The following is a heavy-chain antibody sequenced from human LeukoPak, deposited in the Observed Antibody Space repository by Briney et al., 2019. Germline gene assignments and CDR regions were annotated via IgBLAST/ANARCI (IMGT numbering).Heavy chain of an antibody. J-gene: IGHJ3*02. CDR3: ARAYTYYDFWSGSKTDAFDI. CDR1: GYTFTSYD. CDR2: MNPNSGNT. D-gene: IGHD3-3*01. V-gene: IGHV1-8*03. Sequence: ASVKVSCKASGYTFTSYDINWVRQATGQGLEWMGWMNPNSGNTGYAQKFQGRVTIIRNTSISRAYMELSSLRSEDTAVYYCARAYTYYDFWSGSKTDAFDIWGQGTMVTVSS.